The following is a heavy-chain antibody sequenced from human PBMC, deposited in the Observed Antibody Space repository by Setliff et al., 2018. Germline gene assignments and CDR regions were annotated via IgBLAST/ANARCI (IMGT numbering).Heavy chain of an antibody. V-gene: IGHV4-39*07. CDR2: LYYTGAT. CDR3: ARGYAARVGFGNWFDP. CDR1: GGSISTTNYF. Sequence: TLSLTCPVSGGSISTTNYFWGWIRQPPGGGLEWIGILYYTGATYYNPSLKSRVTISVDTPNNQFSLKLSSVTAADTAVFYCARGYAARVGFGNWFDPWGQGTLVTSPQ. J-gene: IGHJ5*02. D-gene: IGHD6-6*01.